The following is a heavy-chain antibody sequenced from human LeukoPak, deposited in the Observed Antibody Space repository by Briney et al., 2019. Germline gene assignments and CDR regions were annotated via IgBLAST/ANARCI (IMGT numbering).Heavy chain of an antibody. V-gene: IGHV4-34*01. D-gene: IGHD6-13*01. J-gene: IGHJ4*02. Sequence: SETLSLTCAVYGGSFSGYYWSWIRQPPGKGLEWIGEINHSGSTDYNPSLKSRVTISVDTSKNQFSLKLSSVTAADTAVYYCARGYSSSWHYFDYWGQGTLVTVSS. CDR1: GGSFSGYY. CDR3: ARGYSSSWHYFDY. CDR2: INHSGST.